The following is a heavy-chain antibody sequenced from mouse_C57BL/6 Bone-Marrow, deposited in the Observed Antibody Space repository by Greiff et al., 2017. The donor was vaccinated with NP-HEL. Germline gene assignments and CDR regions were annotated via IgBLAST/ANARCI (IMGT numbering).Heavy chain of an antibody. Sequence: QVHVKQSGAELVKPGASVKMSCKASGYTFTSYWITWVKQRPGQGLEWIGDIYPGSGSTNYNEKFKSKATLTVDTSSSTAYMQLSSLTSEDSAVYYCAKLVHWYFDVWGTGTTVTVSS. D-gene: IGHD4-1*01. J-gene: IGHJ1*03. CDR3: AKLVHWYFDV. CDR1: GYTFTSYW. CDR2: IYPGSGST. V-gene: IGHV1-55*01.